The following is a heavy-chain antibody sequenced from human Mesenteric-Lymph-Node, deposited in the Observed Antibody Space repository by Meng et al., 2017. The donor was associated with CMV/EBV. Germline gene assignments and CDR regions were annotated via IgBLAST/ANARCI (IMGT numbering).Heavy chain of an antibody. CDR1: GGSFSGNY. D-gene: IGHD4-23*01. CDR2: INHSGST. V-gene: IGHV4-34*01. CDR3: ARHQRWLKSEGGFNY. J-gene: IGHJ4*02. Sequence: QAQPQQWCAALVRLSEPLSCTCRVYGGSFSGNYWSWIRQPPGKGLEWIGEINHSGSTNYNPSLKSRVTISVDTSKNQFSLKLSSVTAADTAVYYCARHQRWLKSEGGFNYWGQGTLVTVSS.